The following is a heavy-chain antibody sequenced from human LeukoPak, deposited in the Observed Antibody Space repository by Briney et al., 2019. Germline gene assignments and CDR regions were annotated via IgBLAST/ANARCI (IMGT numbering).Heavy chain of an antibody. CDR1: GFTLSSFA. CDR3: ARDYHCGGDCYSGPLDY. V-gene: IGHV3-48*04. J-gene: IGHJ4*02. CDR2: ISSSGSIM. Sequence: GGSLRLSCAASGFTLSSFAMSWVRQAPGKGLEWVSYISSSGSIMYYADSVKGRFTISRDNAKNSLYLQMNSLRAEDTAVYYCARDYHCGGDCYSGPLDYWGQGTLVTVSS. D-gene: IGHD2-21*02.